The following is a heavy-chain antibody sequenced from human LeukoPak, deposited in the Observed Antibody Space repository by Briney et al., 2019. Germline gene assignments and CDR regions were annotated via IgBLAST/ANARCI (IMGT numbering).Heavy chain of an antibody. CDR1: GFAFSSYG. J-gene: IGHJ3*02. V-gene: IGHV3-30*02. CDR3: ARVLYHYGSGTYRVGNGVDI. D-gene: IGHD3-10*01. CDR2: IRYDGSNK. Sequence: GGSLRLSCAASGFAFSSYGMHWVRQAPGKGLEWVAFIRYDGSNKYYADSVKGRFTISRDNAKNSLYLQMNSLRAEDTAVYYCARVLYHYGSGTYRVGNGVDIWGQGTMVTVSS.